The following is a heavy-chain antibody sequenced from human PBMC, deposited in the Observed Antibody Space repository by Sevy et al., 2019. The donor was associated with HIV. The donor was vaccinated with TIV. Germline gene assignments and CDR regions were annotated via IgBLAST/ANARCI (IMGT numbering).Heavy chain of an antibody. CDR1: GFTFSNYW. J-gene: IGHJ6*02. V-gene: IGHV3-7*03. CDR3: ARDCSSTSCLWGLDV. D-gene: IGHD2-2*01. Sequence: GGSLRLSCAASGFTFSNYWMSWVRQAQGKGLEWVANIKKDGSEKYYVDSVKGRFTISRDNAKNSLFLQMNSLRAEDTALYYCARDCSSTSCLWGLDVWGQGTTVTVS. CDR2: IKKDGSEK.